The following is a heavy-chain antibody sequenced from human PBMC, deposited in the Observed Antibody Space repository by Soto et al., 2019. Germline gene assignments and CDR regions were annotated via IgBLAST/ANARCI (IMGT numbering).Heavy chain of an antibody. D-gene: IGHD2-2*01. CDR2: ISGSGGST. CDR3: AKGHRVVVVPAAILQGFDP. CDR1: GFTFSSYA. Sequence: EVQLLESGGGLVQPGGSLRLSCAASGFTFSSYAMSWVRQAPGKGLEWVSAISGSGGSTYYADSVKGRFTISRDNSKNTLYLQMNSLRAEDTAVYYCAKGHRVVVVPAAILQGFDPWGQGTLVTVSS. V-gene: IGHV3-23*01. J-gene: IGHJ5*02.